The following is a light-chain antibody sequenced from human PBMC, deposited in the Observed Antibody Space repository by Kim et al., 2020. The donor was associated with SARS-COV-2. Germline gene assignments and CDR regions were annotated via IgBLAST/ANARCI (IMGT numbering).Light chain of an antibody. CDR3: QSYDSSNQV. J-gene: IGLJ3*02. CDR2: EDN. Sequence: GKTVTISWTGSSGSIASNYVQWYQQRPGSAPTTVIYEDNQRPSGVPDRFSGSIDSSSNSASLTISGLKTEDEADYYCQSYDSSNQVFGGGTQLTVL. CDR1: SGSIASNY. V-gene: IGLV6-57*02.